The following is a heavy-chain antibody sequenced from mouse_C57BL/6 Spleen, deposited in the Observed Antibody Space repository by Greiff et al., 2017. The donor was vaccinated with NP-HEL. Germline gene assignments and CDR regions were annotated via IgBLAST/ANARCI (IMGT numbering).Heavy chain of an antibody. Sequence: EVKVVESGGDLVKPGGSLKLSCAASGFTFSSYGMSWVRQTPDKRLEWVATISSGGSYTYYPDSVKGRFTISRDNAKNTLYLQMSSLKSEDTAMYYCARHNNYDYDEAWFAYWGQGTLVTVSA. V-gene: IGHV5-6*01. CDR3: ARHNNYDYDEAWFAY. CDR2: ISSGGSYT. D-gene: IGHD2-4*01. CDR1: GFTFSSYG. J-gene: IGHJ3*01.